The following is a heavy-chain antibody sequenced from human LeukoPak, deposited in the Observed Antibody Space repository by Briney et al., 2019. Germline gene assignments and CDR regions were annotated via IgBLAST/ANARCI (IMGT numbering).Heavy chain of an antibody. Sequence: SETLSLTCSVSGGSISSYYWSWIRQPPGKGLEWIACIYYSGRTNYNPSLKSRVTTSVDTSRNQFSLKLSSATAADTAAYYCARGNGNYYYYGMDVWGQGTTVTVSS. CDR3: ARGNGNYYYYGMDV. CDR1: GGSISSYY. D-gene: IGHD1-1*01. CDR2: IYYSGRT. V-gene: IGHV4-59*01. J-gene: IGHJ6*02.